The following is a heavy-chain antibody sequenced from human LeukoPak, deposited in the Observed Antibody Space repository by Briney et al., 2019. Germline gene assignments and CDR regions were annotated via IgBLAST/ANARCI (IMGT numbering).Heavy chain of an antibody. J-gene: IGHJ4*02. Sequence: GESLKISCKGCGYSFTSYWIGWVRQMPGRGLEWMGSIYPGDSDTRYSPSFQGQVTISADKSISTAYLQWSSLKASDTAMYYCARLGTGDYYDSSGYYYFDYWGQGTLVTVSS. V-gene: IGHV5-51*01. CDR1: GYSFTSYW. CDR3: ARLGTGDYYDSSGYYYFDY. CDR2: IYPGDSDT. D-gene: IGHD3-22*01.